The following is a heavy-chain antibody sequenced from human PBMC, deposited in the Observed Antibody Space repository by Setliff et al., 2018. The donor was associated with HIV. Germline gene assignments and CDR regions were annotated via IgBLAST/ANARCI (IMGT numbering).Heavy chain of an antibody. J-gene: IGHJ4*02. Sequence: SETLSLTCTVSRDSIRNGAYXXXXXXXXXGKGLXXIGRIEXSGXXYXNPSFKSRVXLXXXTSXXQFSLRLSSVTAADTAVYFCXXXXXXSXXFDSWGPXXLVTVSX. V-gene: IGHV4-39*07. CDR3: XXXXXXSXXFDS. CDR1: RDSIRNGAYX. CDR2: IEXSGXX.